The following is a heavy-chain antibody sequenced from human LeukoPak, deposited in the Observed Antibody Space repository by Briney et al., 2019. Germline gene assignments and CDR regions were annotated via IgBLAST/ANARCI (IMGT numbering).Heavy chain of an antibody. CDR3: ANGDKKRITMVRGVMQPFDY. J-gene: IGHJ4*02. V-gene: IGHV3-23*01. CDR2: IIGSGGST. CDR1: GFAFSSFA. D-gene: IGHD3-10*01. Sequence: GGSLRLSCAASGFAFSSFAMGWVRQAPGKGLEWVSAIIGSGGSTYHADSVKGRFTISRDNSKNTLHLQMNSLRAEDTAVYYWANGDKKRITMVRGVMQPFDYWGQGTLVTVSS.